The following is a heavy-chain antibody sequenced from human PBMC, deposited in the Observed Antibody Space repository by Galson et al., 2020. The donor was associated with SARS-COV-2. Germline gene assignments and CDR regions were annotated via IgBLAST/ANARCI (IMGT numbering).Heavy chain of an antibody. CDR1: GYTFTSSY. J-gene: IGHJ4*02. CDR3: ARGGDSGGNSYYFDY. V-gene: IGHV1-46*01. Sequence: ASVKVSCKASGYTFTSSYMHWVRQATGQGLEWMGIINPSGGSTSYAQKFQGRVTMTRDTSTSTVYMELSSLRSEDTAVYYCARGGDSGGNSYYFDYWGQGTLVTVSS. CDR2: INPSGGST. D-gene: IGHD2-21*02.